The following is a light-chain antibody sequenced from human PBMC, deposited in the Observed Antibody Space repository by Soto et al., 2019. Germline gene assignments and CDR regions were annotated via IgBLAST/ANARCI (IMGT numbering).Light chain of an antibody. CDR3: QQCGSLPGT. Sequence: ETALTQSPGTLSLSPGERATLSCRASQTVNGNSLGWYQQKPGQAPRLLIYDTSSRATGIPDRFSGSGSGTDFTLTISRLEPEDFAVYYCQQCGSLPGTFGQGTRVDIK. J-gene: IGKJ1*01. V-gene: IGKV3-20*01. CDR1: QTVNGNS. CDR2: DTS.